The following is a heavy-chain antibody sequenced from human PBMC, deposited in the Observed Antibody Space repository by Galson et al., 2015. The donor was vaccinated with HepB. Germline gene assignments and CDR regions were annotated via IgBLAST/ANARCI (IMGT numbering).Heavy chain of an antibody. V-gene: IGHV1-3*01. CDR1: GYTFTSYA. CDR2: INAGNGNT. CDR3: ARSSVRESVGSFPFYYYYYGMDV. Sequence: SVKVSCKASGYTFTSYAMHWVRQAPGQRLEWMGWINAGNGNTKYSQKFQGRVTITRDTSASTAYMELSSLRSEDTAVYYCARSSVRESVGSFPFYYYYYGMDVWGQGTTVTVSS. J-gene: IGHJ6*02. D-gene: IGHD1-26*01.